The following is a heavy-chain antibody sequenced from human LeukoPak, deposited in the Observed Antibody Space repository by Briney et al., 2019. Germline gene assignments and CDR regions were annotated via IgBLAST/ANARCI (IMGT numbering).Heavy chain of an antibody. CDR1: GFTFSRYS. D-gene: IGHD6-19*01. CDR3: ARKLEQWLVAPGDY. CDR2: ISSGSSYK. V-gene: IGHV3-21*01. Sequence: GGFLRLSCAASGFTFSRYSMNWVRQAPGKGLEWVSFISSGSSYKYYADSVKGRFTISRDNAKNSLYLQMNSLRAEDTAVYYCARKLEQWLVAPGDYWGQGTLVTVSS. J-gene: IGHJ4*02.